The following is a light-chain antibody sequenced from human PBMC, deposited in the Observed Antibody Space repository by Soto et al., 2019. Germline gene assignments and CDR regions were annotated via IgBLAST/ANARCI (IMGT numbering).Light chain of an antibody. Sequence: DIVLTQSPITLSLVKGETASLYCRSSQSVSSRYLAWYQQKSGQAPRLLIYGASSRATGIPDRFSGSGSGTDFTLTISRLEPEDFAVYYCQQYGSSPISFGQGTRLEIK. V-gene: IGKV3-20*01. J-gene: IGKJ5*01. CDR2: GAS. CDR1: QSVSSRY. CDR3: QQYGSSPIS.